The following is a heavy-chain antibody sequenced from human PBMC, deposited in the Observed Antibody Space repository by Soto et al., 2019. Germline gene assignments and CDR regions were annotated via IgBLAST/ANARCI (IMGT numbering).Heavy chain of an antibody. CDR3: ARGVSNSWLGLRDYYYGMDV. Sequence: GGSLRLSCAASGFTFSSYAMHWVRRAPGKGLEWVAVISYDGSNKYYADFVKGRFTISRDNSKNTLYLQMNSLRPEDTAVYYCARGVSNSWLGLRDYYYGMDVWGQGTTVTVSS. D-gene: IGHD6-13*01. V-gene: IGHV3-30-3*01. J-gene: IGHJ6*02. CDR2: ISYDGSNK. CDR1: GFTFSSYA.